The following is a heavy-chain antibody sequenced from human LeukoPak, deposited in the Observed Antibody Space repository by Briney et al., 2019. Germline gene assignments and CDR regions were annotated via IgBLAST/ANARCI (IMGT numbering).Heavy chain of an antibody. D-gene: IGHD6-19*01. CDR3: ARGRSSGWSSSIDS. CDR2: TTDSGST. Sequence: PSETLSLTCAVYGGSFSRYYWSWIRQPPGKGLEWIGETTDSGSTNYNPSLRSRVTISIDTSKNQLSLKLSSSTAADTAIYYCARGRSSGWSSSIDSWGQGSLVTVSS. V-gene: IGHV4-34*01. J-gene: IGHJ4*02. CDR1: GGSFSRYY.